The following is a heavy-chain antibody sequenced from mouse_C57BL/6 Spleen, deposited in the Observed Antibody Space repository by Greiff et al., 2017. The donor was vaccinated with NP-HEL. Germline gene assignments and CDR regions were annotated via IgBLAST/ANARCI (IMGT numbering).Heavy chain of an antibody. CDR1: GFNIKDYY. V-gene: IGHV14-2*01. CDR2: IDPEDGET. Sequence: EVQLQQSGAELVKPGASVKLSCTASGFNIKDYYMHWVKQRTEQGLEWIGRIDPEDGETKYAPKFPGKATITADTSSNTAYLQLSSLTSEDTAVYYCALYDGYFLFAYWGQGTLVTVSA. D-gene: IGHD2-3*01. J-gene: IGHJ3*01. CDR3: ALYDGYFLFAY.